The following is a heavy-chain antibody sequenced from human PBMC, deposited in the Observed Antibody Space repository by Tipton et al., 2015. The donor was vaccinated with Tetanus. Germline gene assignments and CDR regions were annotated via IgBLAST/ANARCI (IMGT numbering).Heavy chain of an antibody. CDR3: ARRSSSQRSRYGMDV. CDR1: GYSFTSYW. CDR2: IYPGDSDT. V-gene: IGHV5-51*01. Sequence: QLVQSGAEVKKPGESLKISCKGSGYSFTSYWIGWVRQMPGKGLEWMVIIYPGDSDTRYSLSFQGQVTISADKSISTAYLQWSSLKASDTAMYYCARRSSSQRSRYGMDVWGQGTTVTVSS. D-gene: IGHD6-13*01. J-gene: IGHJ6*02.